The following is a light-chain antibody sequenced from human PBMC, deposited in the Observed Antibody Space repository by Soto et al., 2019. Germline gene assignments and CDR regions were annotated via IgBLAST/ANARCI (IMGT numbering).Light chain of an antibody. CDR2: GAS. CDR1: QSVSNNY. V-gene: IGKV3-20*01. CDR3: QQYNNWQWT. Sequence: EIVLTQSPGTLSLSPGERATLSCRASQSVSNNYLAWYKXKPXXATXLLIHGASKRATRIPDSLSGSGSATDLNLTISRLETEDFAVYSCQQYNNWQWTFGQGQKVDIK. J-gene: IGKJ1*01.